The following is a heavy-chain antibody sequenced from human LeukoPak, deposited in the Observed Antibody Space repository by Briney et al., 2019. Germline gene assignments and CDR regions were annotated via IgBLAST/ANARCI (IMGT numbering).Heavy chain of an antibody. CDR2: IYYSGST. D-gene: IGHD3-10*01. V-gene: IGHV4-59*12. Sequence: PSETLSLTCTVSGGSISSYYWSWIRQPPGKGLEWIGYIYYSGSTNYNPSLKSRVTISVDTSKNQFSLKLSSVTAADTAVYYCASLRSGSGWGQGTLVTVSS. CDR1: GGSISSYY. J-gene: IGHJ4*02. CDR3: ASLRSGSG.